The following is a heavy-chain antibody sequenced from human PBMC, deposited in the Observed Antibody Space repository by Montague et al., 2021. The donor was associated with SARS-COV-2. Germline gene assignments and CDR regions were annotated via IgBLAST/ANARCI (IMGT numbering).Heavy chain of an antibody. V-gene: IGHV4-39*01. Sequence: SETLSLTCTVSGDSITNTRYFWGWIRQPPGKALEWIGSIYHNGNTYSNPSLERRALLSIDTSKNQFSLRLSSVIASDTAVYYCAVELNYFFDYWGQGFLVSVSS. CDR2: IYHNGNT. J-gene: IGHJ4*02. CDR1: GDSITNTRYF. CDR3: AVELNYFFDY. D-gene: IGHD1-7*01.